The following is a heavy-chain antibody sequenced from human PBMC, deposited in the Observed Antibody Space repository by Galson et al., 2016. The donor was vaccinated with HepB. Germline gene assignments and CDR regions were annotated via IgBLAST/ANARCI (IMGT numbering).Heavy chain of an antibody. D-gene: IGHD2-15*01. CDR1: GYTFTSYD. CDR3: ARDPSGWRYFGY. J-gene: IGHJ4*02. CDR2: LNPNSGHT. V-gene: IGHV1-8*01. Sequence: SVKVSCKASGYTFTSYDINWVRQATGQGLEWMGWLNPNSGHTGYAQKFQGRLTMTRDTSTSTAYMELSSLRFDDTAVYYCARDPSGWRYFGYWGQGTPITVSS.